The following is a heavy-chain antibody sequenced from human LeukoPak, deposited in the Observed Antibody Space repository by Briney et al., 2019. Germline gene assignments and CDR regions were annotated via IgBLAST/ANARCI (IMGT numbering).Heavy chain of an antibody. D-gene: IGHD2/OR15-2a*01. J-gene: IGHJ4*02. CDR2: ISYSGST. CDR3: AGHHPRNTVDF. Sequence: SETLSLTCTVSGGSISSYYWSWIRQPPGKGLEWIGYISYSGSTNSNPSLKSRVTISLDTSKNQFSLKLSSVTAADAAVYYCAGHHPRNTVDFWGQGTLVTVSS. V-gene: IGHV4-59*08. CDR1: GGSISSYY.